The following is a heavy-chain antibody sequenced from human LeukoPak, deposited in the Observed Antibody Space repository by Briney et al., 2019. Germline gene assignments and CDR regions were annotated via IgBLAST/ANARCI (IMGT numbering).Heavy chain of an antibody. CDR1: GGSFSDYY. D-gene: IGHD4-17*01. Sequence: SETLSLTCAVYGGSFSDYYWSWIRQPPGKGPERIGEINHSGSTNYNPSLKSRVTISVDTSKNQFSLKLSSVTAADTAVYYCARVTVETTLDYWGQGTLVTVSS. CDR2: INHSGST. J-gene: IGHJ4*02. CDR3: ARVTVETTLDY. V-gene: IGHV4-34*01.